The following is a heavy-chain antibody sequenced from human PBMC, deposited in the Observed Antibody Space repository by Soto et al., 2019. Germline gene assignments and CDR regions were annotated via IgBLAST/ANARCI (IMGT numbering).Heavy chain of an antibody. CDR3: ARHQAGAAAGL. CDR1: GGSISSSNYY. CDR2: VFYTGTT. V-gene: IGHV4-39*01. J-gene: IGHJ4*02. D-gene: IGHD6-13*01. Sequence: SETLYLTCTVSGGSISSSNYYWGWLRQPPEKGLEWIGSVFYTGTTYYNPSLKSRVTISIDTSKNQLSLKLSSVTAADTAVYYWARHQAGAAAGLGGQGPLVTVSS.